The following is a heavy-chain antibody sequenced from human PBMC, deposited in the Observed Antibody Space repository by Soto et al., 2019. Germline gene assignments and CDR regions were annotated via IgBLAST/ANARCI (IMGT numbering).Heavy chain of an antibody. CDR2: IDWDNDK. CDR1: GFSLSTRAVC. D-gene: IGHD2-21*01. V-gene: IGHV2-70*11. Sequence: SGPTLVNPTQTLTLTCTFSGFSLSTRAVCVSWIRQPPGKALEWLARIDWDNDKYYSASLKTRLTISKDTSKNQVVLTLTNMDPVDTATYYGARISSYSYFYDWGQGALVTVDS. J-gene: IGHJ4*02. CDR3: ARISSYSYFYD.